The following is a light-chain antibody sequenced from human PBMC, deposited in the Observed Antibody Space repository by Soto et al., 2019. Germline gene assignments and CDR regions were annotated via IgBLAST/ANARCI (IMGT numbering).Light chain of an antibody. CDR3: SSYTSSSTLYV. Sequence: QVALTQPASVSGSPGQSITISCTGTSSDVGGYNYVSWYQQHPGKAPKLMIYDVSNRPSGVSNRFSGSKSGNTASLTISGLQAEDEADYYCSSYTSSSTLYVFGTGTKV. CDR1: SSDVGGYNY. CDR2: DVS. J-gene: IGLJ1*01. V-gene: IGLV2-14*01.